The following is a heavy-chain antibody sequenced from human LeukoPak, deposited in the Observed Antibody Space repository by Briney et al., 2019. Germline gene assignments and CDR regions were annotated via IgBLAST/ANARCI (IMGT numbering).Heavy chain of an antibody. V-gene: IGHV3-7*01. CDR3: ARVSVVVVAASDYFDY. D-gene: IGHD2-15*01. Sequence: GGSQRLSCAASGFTFSSYWMSWVRQAPGKGLEWVANIKQDGSEKYYVDSVKGRFTISRDNAKNSLYLQMNSLRAEDTAVYYCARVSVVVVAASDYFDYWGQGTLVTVSS. J-gene: IGHJ4*02. CDR2: IKQDGSEK. CDR1: GFTFSSYW.